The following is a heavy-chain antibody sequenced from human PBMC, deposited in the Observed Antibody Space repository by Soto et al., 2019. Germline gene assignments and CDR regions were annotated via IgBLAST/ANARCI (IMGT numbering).Heavy chain of an antibody. Sequence: QVQLQESGPGLVKPSETLSLTCSVSGGSISPFHWSWIRQPPGKGPEWIGYVYYTGSTNYNPSFTSRVTISVDTSKNQFSLKLTSVTAADTAVYYCVRWVGHFDSWGQGTLVTVSS. J-gene: IGHJ4*02. CDR3: VRWVGHFDS. D-gene: IGHD1-26*01. CDR1: GGSISPFH. CDR2: VYYTGST. V-gene: IGHV4-59*03.